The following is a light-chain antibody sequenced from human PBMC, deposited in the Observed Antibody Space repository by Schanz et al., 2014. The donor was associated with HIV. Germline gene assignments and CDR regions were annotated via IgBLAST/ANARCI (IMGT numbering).Light chain of an antibody. CDR3: QQYAALPQT. CDR1: QSVSSY. V-gene: IGKV3-20*01. J-gene: IGKJ2*01. Sequence: EIVLTQSPATLSLSPGERATLSCRASQSVSSYLAWYQQKPGQAPRLLIYGASTRATGIPDRFRGSGSGTDFTLTITRLEPEDFAVYYCQQYAALPQTFGQGTKLEI. CDR2: GAS.